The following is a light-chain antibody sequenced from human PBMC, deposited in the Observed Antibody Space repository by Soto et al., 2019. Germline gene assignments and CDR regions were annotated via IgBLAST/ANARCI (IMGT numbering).Light chain of an antibody. CDR1: SSDVGAYKY. CDR3: SSYTSSSTLV. Sequence: QSALTQPASVSGSPGQSIAISCTGTSSDVGAYKYVSWYQQHPGKAPKLMIYEVTNRPSGVSSRFSGSKSGNTASLTISGLQPEDEADYYCSSYTSSSTLVFGGGTKLTV. V-gene: IGLV2-14*01. CDR2: EVT. J-gene: IGLJ3*02.